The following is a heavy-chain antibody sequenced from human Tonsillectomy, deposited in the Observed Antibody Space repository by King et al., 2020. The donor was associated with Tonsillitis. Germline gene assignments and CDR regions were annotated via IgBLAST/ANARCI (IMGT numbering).Heavy chain of an antibody. CDR2: IKSKNDGGTT. V-gene: IGHV3-15*07. Sequence: VKLVESGGGLVKPGGSLRLSCAASGFTFNNAWMNWVRQAPGKGLEWVGRIKSKNDGGTTDYAAPVKGRFIISKDDSKNTFYLQMNSLKTEDTAVYYCTTTTRPDFWSGYYISEVYYYMDVWGKGTTVTVSS. CDR3: TTTTRPDFWSGYYISEVYYYMDV. J-gene: IGHJ6*03. D-gene: IGHD3-3*01. CDR1: GFTFNNAW.